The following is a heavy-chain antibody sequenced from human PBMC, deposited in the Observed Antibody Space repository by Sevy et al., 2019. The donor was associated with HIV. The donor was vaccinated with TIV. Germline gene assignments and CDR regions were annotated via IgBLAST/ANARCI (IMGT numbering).Heavy chain of an antibody. CDR3: ARAYCSGGSCYSFDY. V-gene: IGHV1-69*13. D-gene: IGHD2-15*01. Sequence: ASVKVSCKASGGIFSNYAISWVRQAPGQWLEWMGGIIPIFSTANYAQKFQGRVTITADESTSAAYMELSSLRSEDTAVYYCARAYCSGGSCYSFDYWGQGTLVTVSS. CDR1: GGIFSNYA. J-gene: IGHJ4*02. CDR2: IIPIFSTA.